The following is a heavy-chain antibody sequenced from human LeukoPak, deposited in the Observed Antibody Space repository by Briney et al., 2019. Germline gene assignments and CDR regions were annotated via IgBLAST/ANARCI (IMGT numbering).Heavy chain of an antibody. V-gene: IGHV3-23*01. CDR3: AKGMSATSGYLELEY. J-gene: IGHJ4*02. Sequence: PGGSLRLSCAASGFTFSSYAMSWVPQSPGKGLEWVSAISGSGGNTYSADSVKGRCTVSRDNSKKTLFLQMNSLRAEDTAVYYCAKGMSATSGYLELEYWGQGTLVIVSS. D-gene: IGHD3-22*01. CDR2: ISGSGGNT. CDR1: GFTFSSYA.